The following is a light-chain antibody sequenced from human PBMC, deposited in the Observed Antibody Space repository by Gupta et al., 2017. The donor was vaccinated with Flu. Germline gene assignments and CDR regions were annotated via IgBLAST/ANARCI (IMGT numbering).Light chain of an antibody. CDR3: GSDTSSTTVV. CDR1: SGDVGGDNY. Sequence: QSALTQPASVSGSPCQPITISCTGTSGDVGGDNYVSWYQQHPGEAPKLMIYEVSKRPSAVASGFSVSKSGNTASLTISGLKAEDEADYYGGSDTSSTTVVFGGGTKLTVL. V-gene: IGLV2-14*01. CDR2: EVS. J-gene: IGLJ2*01.